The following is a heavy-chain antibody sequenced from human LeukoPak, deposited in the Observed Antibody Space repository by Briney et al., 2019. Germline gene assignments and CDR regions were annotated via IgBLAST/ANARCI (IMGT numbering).Heavy chain of an antibody. Sequence: GGSLRLSCAASGFTFSSYAMHWVRQAPGKGLEWVAVISYDGSNKYYADSVKGRFTISRDNSKNTLYLQMNSLRAEDTAVYYCARDGAAADNYYYYYMDVWGKGTTVTVSS. CDR3: ARDGAAADNYYYYYMDV. CDR2: ISYDGSNK. V-gene: IGHV3-30-3*01. D-gene: IGHD6-13*01. CDR1: GFTFSSYA. J-gene: IGHJ6*03.